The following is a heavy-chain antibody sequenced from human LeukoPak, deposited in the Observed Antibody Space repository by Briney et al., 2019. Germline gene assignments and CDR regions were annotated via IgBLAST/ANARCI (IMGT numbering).Heavy chain of an antibody. J-gene: IGHJ5*02. CDR1: GGSISSGDYY. CDR2: IYYSGST. V-gene: IGHV4-30-4*01. CDR3: ARNAGSGYYGPDNWFDP. D-gene: IGHD3-22*01. Sequence: PSETLSLTCTVSGGSISSGDYYWSWIRQPPGKGLEWIGYIYYSGSTYYNPSLKSRVTISVDTSKNQFSLKLSSVTAADTAVYYCARNAGSGYYGPDNWFDPWGQGTLVTDSS.